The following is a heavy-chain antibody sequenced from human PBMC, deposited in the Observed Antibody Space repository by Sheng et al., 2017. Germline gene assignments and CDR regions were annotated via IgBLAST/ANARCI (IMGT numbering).Heavy chain of an antibody. J-gene: IGHJ4*02. CDR1: GFTFGDHY. CDR2: ISSSGSTI. Sequence: QVQLVESGGGLVRPGGSLRLSCAASGFTFGDHYMSWIRQSPGKGLEWISYISSSGSTIYYADSVKGRFTISRDNAKNSVDLQMDSLRAEDTAVYYCASGRSTTYYGGGTKFDIWGQGTQVTVSS. D-gene: IGHD1-1*01. V-gene: IGHV3-11*01. CDR3: ASGRSTTYYGGGTKFDI.